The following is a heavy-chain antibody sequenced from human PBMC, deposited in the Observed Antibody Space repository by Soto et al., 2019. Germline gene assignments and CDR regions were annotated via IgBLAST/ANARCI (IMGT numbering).Heavy chain of an antibody. V-gene: IGHV4-39*01. Sequence: QLQLQESGPGLVKPSETLSLTCAVSGASISNGNYYWGWIRQPPGKGLEWIATIYYSRNTSYNPSLKSRGIVSVDPSKKEFTLTLSSVTAADAAIYFCAGLNTYQRDGECYYFYELDVWGHGTTVTISS. CDR2: IYYSRNT. J-gene: IGHJ6*02. CDR1: GASISNGNYY. D-gene: IGHD3-10*01. CDR3: AGLNTYQRDGECYYFYELDV.